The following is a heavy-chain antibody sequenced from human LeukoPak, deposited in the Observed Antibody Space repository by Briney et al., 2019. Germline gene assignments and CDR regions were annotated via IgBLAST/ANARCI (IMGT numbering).Heavy chain of an antibody. D-gene: IGHD4-11*01. V-gene: IGHV5-51*01. J-gene: IGHJ4*02. Sequence: GESLKISCKASGYSFTGNWIGWVRQMPGKGLEWMGIIYPGDSDTRYSPSFQGQVTISVDKSITTAYLQWTSLKASDTAMYYCAKVYNDYSFDYWGQGTLVTVSS. CDR2: IYPGDSDT. CDR3: AKVYNDYSFDY. CDR1: GYSFTGNW.